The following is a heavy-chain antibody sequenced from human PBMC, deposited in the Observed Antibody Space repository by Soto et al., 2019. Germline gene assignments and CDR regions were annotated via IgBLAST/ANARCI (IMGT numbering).Heavy chain of an antibody. CDR1: GYTFINYG. Sequence: QLVQSGAEVKKPGASVKVSCKASGYTFINYGISWVRQAPGQGLEWMGWISSYNGNTNYAQRFQGRVTMTTDTSTSTAYMELRSLRSDDTAVYFCATFSCTSASCYIGGFDPWGQGTLVTVSP. D-gene: IGHD2-2*02. J-gene: IGHJ5*02. CDR2: ISSYNGNT. CDR3: ATFSCTSASCYIGGFDP. V-gene: IGHV1-18*04.